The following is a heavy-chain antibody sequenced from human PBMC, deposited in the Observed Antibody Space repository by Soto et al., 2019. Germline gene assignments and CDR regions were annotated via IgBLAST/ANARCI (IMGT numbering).Heavy chain of an antibody. Sequence: ETSVKVTCKASGYTFTGYYSHWVRQAPGQGLEWMGWINPNSGGTNYAQKFQGWVTMTRDTSISTAYMELSRLRSDDAAVYYCARDQSTTGAGDYYYGMDVWGQGTTVTVSS. CDR3: ARDQSTTGAGDYYYGMDV. J-gene: IGHJ6*02. D-gene: IGHD3-9*01. CDR2: INPNSGGT. V-gene: IGHV1-2*04. CDR1: GYTFTGYY.